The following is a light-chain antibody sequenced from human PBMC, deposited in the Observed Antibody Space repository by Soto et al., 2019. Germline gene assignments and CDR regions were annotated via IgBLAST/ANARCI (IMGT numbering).Light chain of an antibody. CDR2: EVT. CDR3: TSYTSDNRSYV. CDR1: SSDIGNYNY. V-gene: IGLV2-14*01. Sequence: QSVLTQPASVSGSPGQSITISCTGTSSDIGNYNYVSWYQQHPGKAPKLIIYEVTNRPSGVSDRFSGSKSGNTASLTISGLQADHEAHYYCTSYTSDNRSYVFGTGTKVTVL. J-gene: IGLJ1*01.